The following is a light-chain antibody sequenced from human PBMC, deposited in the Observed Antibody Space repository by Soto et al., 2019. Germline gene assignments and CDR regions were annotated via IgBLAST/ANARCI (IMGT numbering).Light chain of an antibody. V-gene: IGLV1-44*01. CDR1: TSNIAGNT. CDR2: IDD. Sequence: QSVLTQPTSLSGTPGQRVTISCSGSTSNIAGNTVHWYQHLPETAPKLLIYIDDQRPSGVPDRFSGSKSGTSASLAISGLQSEDEADYYCATWDDSLNAAVFGGGAQLTVL. J-gene: IGLJ7*01. CDR3: ATWDDSLNAAV.